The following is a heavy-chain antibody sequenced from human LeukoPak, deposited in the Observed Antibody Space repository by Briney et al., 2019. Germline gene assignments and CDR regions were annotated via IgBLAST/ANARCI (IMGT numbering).Heavy chain of an antibody. V-gene: IGHV3-30*04. J-gene: IGHJ4*02. D-gene: IGHD3-10*01. CDR3: ARDPGVYGSGSYSHFDY. CDR1: GFTLSSYA. CDR2: ISYDGSNK. Sequence: GGSVRLSCAASGFTLSSYAMHWVRQAPGKGLEWVAVISYDGSNKYYADSVKGRFTISRDNSKNTLYLQMSSLRAEDTAVYYWARDPGVYGSGSYSHFDYWGQGTLVTVSS.